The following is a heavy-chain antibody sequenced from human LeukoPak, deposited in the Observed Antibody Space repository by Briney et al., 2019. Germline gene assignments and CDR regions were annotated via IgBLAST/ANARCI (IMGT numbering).Heavy chain of an antibody. CDR3: ARQVSDYYYYYMDV. J-gene: IGHJ6*03. V-gene: IGHV4-39*01. D-gene: IGHD5/OR15-5a*01. CDR2: IYYSGST. CDR1: GGSVSSSHYY. Sequence: SETLSLTCSVSGGSVSSSHYYWGWIRQPPGEGLQWIGNIYYSGSTYYNPSLESRVTISLDTSTNYFSLKLGSVTAADTAVYYCARQVSDYYYYYMDVWGKGTAVTVSS.